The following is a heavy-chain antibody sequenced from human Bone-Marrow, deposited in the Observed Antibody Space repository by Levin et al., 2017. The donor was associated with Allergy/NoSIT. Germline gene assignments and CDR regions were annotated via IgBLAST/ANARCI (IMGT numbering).Heavy chain of an antibody. V-gene: IGHV3-21*01. D-gene: IGHD1-1*01. CDR1: GITSNNYT. CDR3: ASRIASPGGLDV. CDR2: IRSTSNYI. J-gene: IGHJ6*02. Sequence: ESLKISCVVSGITSNNYTLTWVRQAPGKGLEWVSSIRSTSNYIHYADSVKGRFTISRDNAKKSLYLQMNSLRVEDTAMYYCASRIASPGGLDVWGQGTTVTVSS.